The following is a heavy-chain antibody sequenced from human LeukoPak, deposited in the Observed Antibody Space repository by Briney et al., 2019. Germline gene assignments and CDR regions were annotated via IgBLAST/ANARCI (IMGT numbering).Heavy chain of an antibody. D-gene: IGHD6-13*01. Sequence: SETVSLTCTVSGGSISSYYWNWIRQPAGKGLEWIGRIYATGSTIYNPSLKSRVTMSVDTSKNQFSLNLSSVTAADTAVYYCARRTNSWYFDYWGQGALVTVSS. CDR1: GGSISSYY. V-gene: IGHV4-4*07. CDR3: ARRTNSWYFDY. J-gene: IGHJ4*02. CDR2: IYATGST.